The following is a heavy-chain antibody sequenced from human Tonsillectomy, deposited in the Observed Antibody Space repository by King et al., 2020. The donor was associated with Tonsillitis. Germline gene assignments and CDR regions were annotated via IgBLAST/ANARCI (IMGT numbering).Heavy chain of an antibody. J-gene: IGHJ4*02. CDR2: IYHTGST. CDR1: GDSISSGGFS. V-gene: IGHV4-30-2*01. CDR3: ARVGDDSSGYYPYYFDY. D-gene: IGHD3-22*01. Sequence: QLQESGSGLVKPSRTLSLTCAVSGDSISSGGFSWSWIRQPPGKGLEWIGFIYHTGSTYYNPSLKSRVTISVDRSKNQFSLKLSSVTAADTAVYYCARVGDDSSGYYPYYFDYWGQGTLVTVSS.